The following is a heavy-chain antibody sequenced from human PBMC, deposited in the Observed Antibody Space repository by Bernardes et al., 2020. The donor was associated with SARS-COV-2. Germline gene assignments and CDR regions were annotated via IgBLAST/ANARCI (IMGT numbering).Heavy chain of an antibody. J-gene: IGHJ4*02. V-gene: IGHV1-8*01. Sequence: ASVKDSCKASGYTFTSYVIHWVRQATGQGLEWMGLMNYKSCNTGFPQKFQGRVTMTWSTSISTAYMELSSLRSEDTAVYYCARGVSEYTNYYFDSWGQGTRVTVSS. CDR3: ARGVSEYTNYYFDS. CDR1: GYTFTSYV. CDR2: MNYKSCNT. D-gene: IGHD4-4*01.